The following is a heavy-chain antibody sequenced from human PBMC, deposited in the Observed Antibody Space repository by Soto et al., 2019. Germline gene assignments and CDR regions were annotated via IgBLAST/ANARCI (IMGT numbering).Heavy chain of an antibody. CDR1: GFTFSSYG. D-gene: IGHD6-13*01. CDR2: ISYDGSNK. V-gene: IGHV3-30*18. CDR3: AKDQDIAAAPGHY. J-gene: IGHJ4*02. Sequence: WSLRLSCAASGFTFSSYGMHWVRQAPGKGLEWVAVISYDGSNKYYADSVKGRFTISRDNSKNTLYLQMNSLRAEDTAVYYCAKDQDIAAAPGHYWGQGTLVTVSS.